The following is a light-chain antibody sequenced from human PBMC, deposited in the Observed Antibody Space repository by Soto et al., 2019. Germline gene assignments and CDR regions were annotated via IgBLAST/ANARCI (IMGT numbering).Light chain of an antibody. CDR1: QSINNN. CDR2: GAS. V-gene: IGKV3-11*01. J-gene: IGKJ1*01. Sequence: VMTQAPATLSVSPGERATLSCRASQSINNNVAWYQLKVGQAPRLLIYGASTRATGIPARFSGSGSGTEFTLTISSLEPEDFAVYYCQQRSNWPWTFGQGTKVDI. CDR3: QQRSNWPWT.